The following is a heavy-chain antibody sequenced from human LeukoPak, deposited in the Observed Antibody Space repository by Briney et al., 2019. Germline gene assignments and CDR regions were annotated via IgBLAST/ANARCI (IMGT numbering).Heavy chain of an antibody. J-gene: IGHJ4*02. CDR1: GFSLSTSGVG. V-gene: IGHV2-5*01. D-gene: IGHD4-23*01. CDR2: IYWNDDK. Sequence: KESGPTLVKLTQTLTLTCTFSGFSLSTSGVGVGWIRQPPGKALEWLALIYWNDDKRYSPSLKSRLTITKDTSKNQVVLTMTNMDPVDTATYYCAHRGYGGNSVDYWGQGTLVTVSS. CDR3: AHRGYGGNSVDY.